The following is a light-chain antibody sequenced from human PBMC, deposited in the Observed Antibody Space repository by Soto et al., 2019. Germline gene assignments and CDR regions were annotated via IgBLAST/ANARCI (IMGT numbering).Light chain of an antibody. CDR3: QQYHDWPIT. J-gene: IGKJ1*01. CDR2: GAS. Sequence: IAFTQCPPSVSGSYGERAMLSCEARRSVSGHLAWYQRKPVQAPRLLIYGASTRGTGIPARFSGSGSGTEFTLTVSSLQSYDFAVYSCQQYHDWPITVGQGTKVDI. V-gene: IGKV3-15*01. CDR1: RSVSGH.